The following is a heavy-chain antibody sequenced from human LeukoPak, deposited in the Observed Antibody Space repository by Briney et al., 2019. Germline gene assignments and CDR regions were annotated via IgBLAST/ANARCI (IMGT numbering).Heavy chain of an antibody. CDR1: GYTLTELS. D-gene: IGHD1-26*01. CDR3: ATELEVGPNNPWVPFYY. J-gene: IGHJ4*02. V-gene: IGHV1-24*01. CDR2: FDPEDGET. Sequence: ASVKVSCKISGYTLTELSMHWVRQAPGKGLEWMGGFDPEDGETIYTQKFQGRVTMTEDTSTDTAYMELSSLRSEDTAVYYCATELEVGPNNPWVPFYYWGQGTLVTVSS.